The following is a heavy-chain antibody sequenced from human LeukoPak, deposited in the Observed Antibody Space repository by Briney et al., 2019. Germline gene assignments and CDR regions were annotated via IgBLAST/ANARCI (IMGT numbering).Heavy chain of an antibody. V-gene: IGHV3-74*01. CDR3: ARGHYDSSGYPLDH. D-gene: IGHD3-22*01. CDR2: INSDESYT. CDR1: GFTFRSYW. J-gene: IGHJ4*02. Sequence: PGGSLRLSCAASGFTFRSYWMHWVRQVPGKGLVWVLHINSDESYTSYADSVKGRFTISRDNAKNTLYLQMNSLRAEDTAVYYCARGHYDSSGYPLDHWGQGTLVTVSS.